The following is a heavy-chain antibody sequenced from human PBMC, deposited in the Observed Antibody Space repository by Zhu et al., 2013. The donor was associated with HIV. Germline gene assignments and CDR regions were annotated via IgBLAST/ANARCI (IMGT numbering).Heavy chain of an antibody. CDR2: VNPKSGNT. V-gene: IGHV1-8*01. Sequence: QVQLVQSGAEVKKPGASVKVSCKASGYTFSDYDINWLRQASGQGLEWMGWVNPKSGNTGYVKRFEDRITMTTNNSVTTAYMVLTSLKSEDTAMYYCARGEETTVTTIDWFDPWGQGTLVTVSS. CDR1: GYTFSDYD. CDR3: ARGEETTVTTIDWFDP. D-gene: IGHD4-4*01. J-gene: IGHJ5*02.